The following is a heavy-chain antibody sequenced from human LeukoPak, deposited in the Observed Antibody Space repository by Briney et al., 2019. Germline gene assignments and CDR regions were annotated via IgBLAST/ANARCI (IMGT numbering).Heavy chain of an antibody. D-gene: IGHD1-1*01. CDR2: ISAYNGNT. Sequence: PGGSLRLSCAASGFTFTSYGISWVRQAPGQGLEWMGWISAYNGNTNYAQKLQGRVTMTTDTSTSTAYMELRSLRSDDTAVYYCATTPSTYWNELNWFDPWGQETLVTVSS. V-gene: IGHV1-18*01. CDR1: GFTFTSYG. CDR3: ATTPSTYWNELNWFDP. J-gene: IGHJ5*02.